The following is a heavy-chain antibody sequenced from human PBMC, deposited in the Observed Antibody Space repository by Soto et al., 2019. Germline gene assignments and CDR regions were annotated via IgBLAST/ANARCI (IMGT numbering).Heavy chain of an antibody. CDR1: GGSLSNYG. CDR3: ARGDAIKIVVTTYYAMVV. CDR2: IIPVFGTA. Sequence: SVKVSCKASGGSLSNYGISWVRQAPGQGLEWMGGIIPVFGTANYAQKFQGRVTITADESTNIVYMDVTSLRSEDTAVYYCARGDAIKIVVTTYYAMVVWGQATTVTVSS. V-gene: IGHV1-69*13. J-gene: IGHJ6*02. D-gene: IGHD4-17*01.